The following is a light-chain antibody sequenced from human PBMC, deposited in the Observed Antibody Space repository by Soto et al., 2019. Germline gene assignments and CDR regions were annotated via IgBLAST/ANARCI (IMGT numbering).Light chain of an antibody. CDR1: QGINSF. V-gene: IGKV1-27*01. CDR3: QKYNSAPRT. J-gene: IGKJ1*01. CDR2: AAS. Sequence: DIQMTQSPSSLSASIGDRVTITCWASQGINSFLAWYQQKPGKVPKLLIYAASTLQSGVPSRFRGSGSGTDFTLTISSLQPEDAATYYCQKYNSAPRTFGQGTKVEIK.